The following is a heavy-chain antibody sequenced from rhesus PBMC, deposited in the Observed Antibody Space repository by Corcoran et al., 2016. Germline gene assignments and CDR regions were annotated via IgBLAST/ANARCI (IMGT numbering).Heavy chain of an antibody. CDR2: LYGSSTST. Sequence: QLQLQESGPGVVKTSETLSLTCAVSGGSISDSYRWRWIRQPPGKEMEWIGYLYGSSTSTNYNPPLKSRVTISKDTSKNQVSLKLSSVTAADTAVYYCARVVMTTVAGVDFDYWGQGVLVTVSS. J-gene: IGHJ4*01. CDR1: GGSISDSYR. V-gene: IGHV4S10*01. D-gene: IGHD4-29*01. CDR3: ARVVMTTVAGVDFDY.